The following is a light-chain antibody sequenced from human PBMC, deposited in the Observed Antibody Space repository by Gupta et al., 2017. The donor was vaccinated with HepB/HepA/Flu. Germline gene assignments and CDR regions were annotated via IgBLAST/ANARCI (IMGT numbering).Light chain of an antibody. Sequence: QSVLTQTPSASGTPGQRVTISCSGSSSNIGSNTVNWYQQLPGTAPKLLMYNNDHRHSEVPARFFGSNSGTSAALAIIGLQSWDDADYHCATGEDSRKGGVFGGGTKLTVL. CDR3: ATGEDSRKGGV. CDR2: NND. J-gene: IGLJ3*02. V-gene: IGLV1-44*01. CDR1: SSNIGSNT.